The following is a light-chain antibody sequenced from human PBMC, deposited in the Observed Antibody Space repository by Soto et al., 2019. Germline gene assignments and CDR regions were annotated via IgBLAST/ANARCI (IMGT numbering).Light chain of an antibody. CDR2: DAS. CDR1: HDITSF. V-gene: IGKV1-33*01. CDR3: QHCDYLPI. J-gene: IGKJ3*01. Sequence: DIQMTQSPSSLSASVGDRVTITCQASHDITSFLNWYQHKPGRAPKLLIYDASILEAGVTTRFSGSGSGTHFTFTISRLQPEDVATYYCQHCDYLPIFGPGTTVDFK.